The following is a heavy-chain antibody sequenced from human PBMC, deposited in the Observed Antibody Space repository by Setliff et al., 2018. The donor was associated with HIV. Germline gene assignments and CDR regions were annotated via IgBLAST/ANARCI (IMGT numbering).Heavy chain of an antibody. CDR1: GDSINSGFYY. Sequence: PSETLSLTCTVSGDSINSGFYYWSWIRQPAGRGLEWIGRISTSGITNYNPSLKSRVTISVDTSKKQFSLKLSSVTAADTAVYYCARVHYYDSSGYSEPYYMDVWGKGTTVTVSS. CDR2: ISTSGIT. CDR3: ARVHYYDSSGYSEPYYMDV. D-gene: IGHD3-22*01. J-gene: IGHJ6*03. V-gene: IGHV4-61*02.